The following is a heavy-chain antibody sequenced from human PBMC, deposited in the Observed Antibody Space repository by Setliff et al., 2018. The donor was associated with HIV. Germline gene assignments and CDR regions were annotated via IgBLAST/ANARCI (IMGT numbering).Heavy chain of an antibody. D-gene: IGHD6-6*01. J-gene: IGHJ4*02. CDR1: GFTFSSYW. V-gene: IGHV3-74*01. CDR3: TRGGSSFLGY. CDR2: VNSDESST. Sequence: GGSLRLSCAASGFTFSSYWMHWVRQVPGKGLVWVSRVNSDESSTNNADSVKGRFTIARDNAKNTLYLQMNSLRAEDTAVYYCTRGGSSFLGYWGQGTLVTVSS.